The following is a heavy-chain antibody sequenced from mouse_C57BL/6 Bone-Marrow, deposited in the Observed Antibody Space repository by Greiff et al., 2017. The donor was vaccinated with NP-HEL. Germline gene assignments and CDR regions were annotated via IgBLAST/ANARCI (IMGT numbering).Heavy chain of an antibody. Sequence: EVQLQQSGPGLVKPSQSLSLTCSVTGYSITSGYYWNWIRQFPGNKLEWMGYISYDGSNNYNPSLKNRISITRDTSKNQFFLKLNSVTTEDTATYYCARGFVTTVVAFYWYFDVWGTGTTVTVSS. CDR2: ISYDGSN. J-gene: IGHJ1*03. CDR1: GYSITSGYY. V-gene: IGHV3-6*01. CDR3: ARGFVTTVVAFYWYFDV. D-gene: IGHD1-1*01.